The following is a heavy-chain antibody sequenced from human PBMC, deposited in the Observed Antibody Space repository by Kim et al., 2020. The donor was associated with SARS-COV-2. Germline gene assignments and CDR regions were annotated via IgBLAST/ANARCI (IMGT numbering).Heavy chain of an antibody. J-gene: IGHJ6*02. D-gene: IGHD6-13*01. V-gene: IGHV3-30*04. CDR2: ISYDGSNK. Sequence: GGSLRLSCEASGFTFSSYAMHWVRQAPGKGLEWVAVISYDGSNKYYADSVKGRFTISRDNSKNTLYLKMNSLRAEDTAVYYCARGGIAAAVVSQRYFCYYGVNVVAREPPSPSP. CDR3: ARGGIAAAVVSQRYFCYYGVNV. CDR1: GFTFSSYA.